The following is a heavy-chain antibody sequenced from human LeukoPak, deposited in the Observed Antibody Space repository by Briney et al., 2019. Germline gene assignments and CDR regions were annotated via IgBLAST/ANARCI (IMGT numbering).Heavy chain of an antibody. CDR1: GGSISSYY. Sequence: SETLSLTCTVSGGSISSYYWSWIRQPPGKGLEWIGYIYYSGSTNYNPSLKSRVTVSVDTSKNQFSLKLSSVTAADTAVYYCARVGGSGEYYYYYYMDVWGKGTTVTISS. D-gene: IGHD3-10*01. J-gene: IGHJ6*03. CDR2: IYYSGST. V-gene: IGHV4-59*01. CDR3: ARVGGSGEYYYYYYMDV.